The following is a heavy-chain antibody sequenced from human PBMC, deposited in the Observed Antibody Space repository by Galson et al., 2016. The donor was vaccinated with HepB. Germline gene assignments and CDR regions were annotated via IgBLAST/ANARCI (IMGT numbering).Heavy chain of an antibody. CDR2: VSGGGGRT. J-gene: IGHJ2*01. V-gene: IGHV3-23*01. CDR3: ARNSGSFPWFLDV. D-gene: IGHD1-26*01. CDR1: GYKFSRDD. Sequence: SLRLSCAGSGYKFSRDDMTWSSQAPRKGLEWVSAVSGGGGRTFYTDSVKGRFTIPRDNSKNTLYMQMNSLRTEDTALYSCARNSGSFPWFLDVWGRGTLVTVSS.